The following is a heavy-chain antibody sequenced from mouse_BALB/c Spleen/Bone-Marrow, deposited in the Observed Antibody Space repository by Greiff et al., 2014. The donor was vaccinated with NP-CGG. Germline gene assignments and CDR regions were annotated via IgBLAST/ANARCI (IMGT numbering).Heavy chain of an antibody. J-gene: IGHJ2*01. V-gene: IGHV4-1*02. Sequence: DVMLVESGGGLVQPGGSLKLSCAASGFDLSRYWMSWVRQAPGKGLEWIGEINPDSSTINYTPSLKDKFIISRDNAKSTLYLQMSKVRSEDTALYYCARLGYYGYFDYWGQGTTLTVSS. CDR1: GFDLSRYW. CDR2: INPDSSTI. D-gene: IGHD2-3*01. CDR3: ARLGYYGYFDY.